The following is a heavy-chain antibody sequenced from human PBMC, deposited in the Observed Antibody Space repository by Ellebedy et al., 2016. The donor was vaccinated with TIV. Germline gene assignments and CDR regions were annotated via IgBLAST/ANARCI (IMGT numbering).Heavy chain of an antibody. J-gene: IGHJ4*02. Sequence: MPSETLSLTCDVSAYSISSAYYWSWVRQSPGTGLASLRTIHYIVITYYNLSLKSLVTLSVDTSKNQFSLNLSSVTAADTAVYHCARYVSFGFYFDTWGQGTLVTVSS. CDR1: AYSISSAYY. CDR2: IHYIVIT. D-gene: IGHD3-10*01. V-gene: IGHV4-38-2*01. CDR3: ARYVSFGFYFDT.